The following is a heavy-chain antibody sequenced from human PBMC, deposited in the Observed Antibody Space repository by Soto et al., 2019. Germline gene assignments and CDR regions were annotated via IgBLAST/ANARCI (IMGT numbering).Heavy chain of an antibody. CDR1: GGSCSSNG. CDR3: ASLERVDAFDI. V-gene: IGHV1-69*01. J-gene: IGHJ3*02. D-gene: IGHD1-1*01. CDR2: IIPILGSA. Sequence: QVQLVQSGAEVKKPGSSVKVSCKASGGSCSSNGVSWVRQAPGQGLEWMGGIIPILGSANYAQQFLDRLTITADGSTTTTHMELTRLRSEDSAVYYCASLERVDAFDIWGQGTLVTVSS.